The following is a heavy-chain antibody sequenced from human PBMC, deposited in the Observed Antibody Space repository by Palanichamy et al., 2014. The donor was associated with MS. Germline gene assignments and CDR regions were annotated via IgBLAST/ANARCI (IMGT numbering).Heavy chain of an antibody. Sequence: QVQLQESGPGLVKPSETLSLTCTVSGYSISSGYYWGWIRQPPGKGLEWIGSMYRSGSTYYNPSLKSRVTMSVDTSKNQFSLKLTSVTAADTAVYYCAHTTGMLARFDYWGQGTLVTVSS. J-gene: IGHJ4*02. CDR3: AHTTGMLARFDY. CDR1: GYSISSGYY. D-gene: IGHD1-1*01. V-gene: IGHV4-38-2*02. CDR2: MYRSGST.